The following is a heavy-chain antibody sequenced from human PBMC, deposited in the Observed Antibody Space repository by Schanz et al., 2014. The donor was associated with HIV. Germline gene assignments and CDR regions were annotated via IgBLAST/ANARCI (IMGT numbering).Heavy chain of an antibody. Sequence: RVESGGGLVQPGGSLRLSFATSFFTYRDSFLPCVLHSPGKGLEWVSRISDSGGSTYYADSVKGRSTISRDNSKNTLYLQMNSLRAEDTAVYYCAKGLYSFKDWDASDYWGQGTLVTVSS. CDR2: ISDSGGST. D-gene: IGHD5-18*01. CDR1: FFTYRDSF. J-gene: IGHJ4*02. V-gene: IGHV3-23*04. CDR3: AKGLYSFKDWDASDY.